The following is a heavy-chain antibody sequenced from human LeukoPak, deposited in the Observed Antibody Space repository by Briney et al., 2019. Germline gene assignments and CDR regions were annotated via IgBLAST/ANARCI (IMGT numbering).Heavy chain of an antibody. CDR2: ISSSSKHL. V-gene: IGHV3-21*04. CDR1: GFTFRTYS. J-gene: IGHJ4*02. D-gene: IGHD3-3*01. CDR3: AKVQGRFWSGYSNYFDY. Sequence: GGSLRLSCGASGFTFRTYSMTWVRQAPGKGLDWVSSISSSSKHLYYADSVKGRFTISRDNSKNTLYLQMNSLRAEDTAVYYCAKVQGRFWSGYSNYFDYWGQGTLVTVSS.